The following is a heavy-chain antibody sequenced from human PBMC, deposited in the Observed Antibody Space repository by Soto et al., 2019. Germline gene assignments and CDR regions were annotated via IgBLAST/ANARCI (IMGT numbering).Heavy chain of an antibody. Sequence: QVKRVQSGAEVKKPGASVKVSGKASGYTFTGYYMPWLRQAPGQGLEWRGWINPNGGGTNYAKKFQGWVTMTRDTSISTAYMEMSRLRSDDTAVYYCAREGCSSTSCSGVDYYYGMDVWGQGTTVTVSS. D-gene: IGHD2-2*01. CDR2: INPNGGGT. CDR3: AREGCSSTSCSGVDYYYGMDV. J-gene: IGHJ6*02. V-gene: IGHV1-2*04. CDR1: GYTFTGYY.